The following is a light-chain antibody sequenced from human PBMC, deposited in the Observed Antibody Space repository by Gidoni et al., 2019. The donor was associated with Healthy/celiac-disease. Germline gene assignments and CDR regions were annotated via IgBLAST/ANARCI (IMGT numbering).Light chain of an antibody. J-gene: IGKJ1*01. CDR3: QQSYSTPPT. Sequence: DIQMTQSPSSLSASVGDRVTITCRASQSISSYLNWYQQKPGKAPKLLIYAASSLQSGVPSRFSGSGSGTDFTLTISSLQPEEFATYYCQQSYSTPPTFXQXTKVEIK. V-gene: IGKV1-39*01. CDR2: AAS. CDR1: QSISSY.